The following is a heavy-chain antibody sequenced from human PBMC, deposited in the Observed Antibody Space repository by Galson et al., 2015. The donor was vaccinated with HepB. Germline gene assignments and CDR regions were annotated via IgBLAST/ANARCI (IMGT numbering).Heavy chain of an antibody. J-gene: IGHJ4*02. Sequence: QSGAEVKKPGESLKISCKGSGYTFPIYWIGWVRQMPGKGLEWMGIIYPGDSDARYSPSFQGQVTISVDKSISTAYLQWSSLKASDTAMYYCARAQTGPYFDYWGQGTLVTVSS. CDR2: IYPGDSDA. CDR3: ARAQTGPYFDY. V-gene: IGHV5-51*01. CDR1: GYTFPIYW.